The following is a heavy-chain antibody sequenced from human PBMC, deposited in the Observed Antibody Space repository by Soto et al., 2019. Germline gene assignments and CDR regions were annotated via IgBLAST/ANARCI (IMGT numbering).Heavy chain of an antibody. CDR3: ACSRRPARLGPKGATDY. Sequence: EVHLVESGGAVVQPGGSLRLSCATSGFTFSNYWMHWVRQVPGRGLVWVSRIDTDGSTTSYADFAKSRFTISRDNAKSTLGLQMNSLRAEDTAIYYCACSRRPARLGPKGATDYWGQGTLVTVSS. CDR1: GFTFSNYW. V-gene: IGHV3-74*01. CDR2: IDTDGSTT. J-gene: IGHJ4*02. D-gene: IGHD2-15*01.